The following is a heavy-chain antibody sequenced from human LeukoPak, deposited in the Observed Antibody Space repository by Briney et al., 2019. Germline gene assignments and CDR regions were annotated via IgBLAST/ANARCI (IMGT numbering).Heavy chain of an antibody. D-gene: IGHD5-18*01. V-gene: IGHV3-66*04. Sequence: GGSLRLSCAASGFIFSSFWMSWVRQAPGKGLEWVSVIYSGGSTYYADSVKGRFTISRDNSKNTLYLQMNSLRAEDTAMFYCARHSYGGEAFDIWGQGTMVTVSS. J-gene: IGHJ3*02. CDR3: ARHSYGGEAFDI. CDR2: IYSGGST. CDR1: GFIFSSFW.